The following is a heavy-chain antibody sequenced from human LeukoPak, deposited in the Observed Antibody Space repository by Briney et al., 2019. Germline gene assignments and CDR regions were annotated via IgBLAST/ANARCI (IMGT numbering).Heavy chain of an antibody. CDR1: GFTFSSYA. CDR2: ISSSGTSI. Sequence: GGSLRLSCAASGFTFSSYAMSWVRQAPGKGLEWVSYISSSGTSIYYADSVKGRFTISRDNAKNSLYLQMNSLRAEDTAVYYCARADSRSSSAGDFDYWGQGTLVTVSS. V-gene: IGHV3-48*04. J-gene: IGHJ4*02. CDR3: ARADSRSSSAGDFDY. D-gene: IGHD6-6*01.